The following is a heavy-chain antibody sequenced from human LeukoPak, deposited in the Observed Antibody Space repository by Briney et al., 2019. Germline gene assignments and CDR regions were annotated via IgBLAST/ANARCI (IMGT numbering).Heavy chain of an antibody. CDR3: ARGQGTALVVVAATPFDY. CDR2: IYHSGST. CDR1: GGSISSGGYS. Sequence: PSQTLSLTCAVSGGSISSGGYSWSWLRQPPGKGLEWIGYIYHSGSTYYNPSLKSRVTISVDRSKNQFSLKLSSVTAADTAVYYCARGQGTALVVVAATPFDYWGQRTLVTVSS. V-gene: IGHV4-30-2*01. D-gene: IGHD2-15*01. J-gene: IGHJ4*02.